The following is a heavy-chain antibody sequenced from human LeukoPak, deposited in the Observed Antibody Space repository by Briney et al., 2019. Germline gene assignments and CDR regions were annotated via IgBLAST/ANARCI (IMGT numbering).Heavy chain of an antibody. V-gene: IGHV3-20*04. J-gene: IGHJ4*02. CDR1: GFTFDDYG. CDR2: INWNGGRS. D-gene: IGHD6-19*01. CDR3: ARMWAVADPFLDL. Sequence: GRSLRLSCAASGFTFDDYGMSWVRQAPGKGLEWVSLINWNGGRSGYADSVKGRFTISRDNAKNSLYLQMNSLRAEDTALYYCARMWAVADPFLDLWGQGTLVTVSS.